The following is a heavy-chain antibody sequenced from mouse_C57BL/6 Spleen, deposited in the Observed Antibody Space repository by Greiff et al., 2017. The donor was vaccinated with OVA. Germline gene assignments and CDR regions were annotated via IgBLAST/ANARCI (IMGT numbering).Heavy chain of an antibody. Sequence: DVMLVESGGDLVKPGGSLKLSCAASGFTFSSYGMSWVRQTPDKRLEWVATISSGGSYTYYPDSVKGRFTISRDNAKNTLYLQMSSLKSEDTAMYYCARHYYGYYFDYWGQGTTLTVSS. CDR1: GFTFSSYG. D-gene: IGHD1-1*01. J-gene: IGHJ2*01. V-gene: IGHV5-6*02. CDR2: ISSGGSYT. CDR3: ARHYYGYYFDY.